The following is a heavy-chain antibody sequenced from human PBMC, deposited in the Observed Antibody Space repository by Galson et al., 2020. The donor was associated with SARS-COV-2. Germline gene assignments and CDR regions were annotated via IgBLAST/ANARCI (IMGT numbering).Heavy chain of an antibody. CDR2: MNPNSGNT. J-gene: IGHJ6*04. CDR3: ARLLSLAWVEFWWPSEGMDG. D-gene: IGHD2-21*01. Sequence: ASVKVSCKASGYTFTNYDINWVRQAAGQGLEWMGWMNPNSGNTDLAQKFQGRVTITMDTSISTAYMELSGLTSEDTAVYYCARLLSLAWVEFWWPSEGMDGWGEGATVAVSS. V-gene: IGHV1-8*01. CDR1: GYTFTNYD.